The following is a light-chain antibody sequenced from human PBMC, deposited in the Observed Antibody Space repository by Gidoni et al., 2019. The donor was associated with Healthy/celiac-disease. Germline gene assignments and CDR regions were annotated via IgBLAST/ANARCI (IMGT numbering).Light chain of an antibody. CDR1: QSISSW. V-gene: IGKV1-5*03. Sequence: DIQMTQSPPTLSASVGDRVTITCRASQSISSWLAWYQQKPGKAPKLLIYKASSLESGVPSRFSGSGSGTEFTLTLSSLQPDDFATYYCQQSETFGQGTKVEIK. CDR2: KAS. J-gene: IGKJ1*01. CDR3: QQSET.